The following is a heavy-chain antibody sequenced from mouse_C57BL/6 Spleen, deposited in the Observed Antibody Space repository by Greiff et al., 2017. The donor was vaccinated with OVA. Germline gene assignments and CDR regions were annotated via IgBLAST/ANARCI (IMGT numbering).Heavy chain of an antibody. CDR1: GYTFTSYW. V-gene: IGHV1-50*01. CDR2: IDPSDSYT. D-gene: IGHD2-1*01. CDR3: ARGYCNYVAWFAY. Sequence: VQLQQPGAELVKPGASVKLSCKASGYTFTSYWMQWVKQMPGQGLEWIGEIDPSDSYTNYNQNFKGKATVTVDTSSSTAYMQHSNLKSEDSAVYSCARGYCNYVAWFAYWGQGTLVTVSA. J-gene: IGHJ3*01.